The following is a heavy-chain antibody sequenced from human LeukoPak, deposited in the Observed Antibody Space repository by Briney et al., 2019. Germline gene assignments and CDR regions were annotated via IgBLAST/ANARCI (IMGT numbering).Heavy chain of an antibody. V-gene: IGHV3-48*04. D-gene: IGHD5-18*01. J-gene: IGHJ4*02. CDR2: ISSSGSTI. CDR1: RFTFSGYW. CDR3: ARGRIQPY. Sequence: PGGSLRLSCVASRFTFSGYWMNWVRQAPGKGLEWVSYISSSGSTIYYAGSVKGRFTISRDNAKNSLYLQMNSLRGEDTAVYYCARGRIQPYWGQGTLVTVSS.